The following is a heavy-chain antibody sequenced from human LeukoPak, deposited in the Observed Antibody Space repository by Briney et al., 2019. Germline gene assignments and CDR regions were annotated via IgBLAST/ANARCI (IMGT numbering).Heavy chain of an antibody. CDR1: GYTFTTYG. CDR3: ARDRMDTGTYFDY. J-gene: IGHJ4*02. V-gene: IGHV1-18*01. CDR2: ISTYNGNT. Sequence: GASVKVSCRSSGYTFTTYGITWVRQAPGQGLEWMGWISTYNGNTNYAQKLQGRVTMTTETSTSTAYMELRSLRSDDTAMYYCARDRMDTGTYFDYWGQGTLVTVSS. D-gene: IGHD5-18*01.